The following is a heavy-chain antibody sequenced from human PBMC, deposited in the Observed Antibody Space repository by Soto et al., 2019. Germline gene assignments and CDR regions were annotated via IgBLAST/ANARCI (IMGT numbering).Heavy chain of an antibody. CDR3: AGDRCYDGVGYHYESAY. D-gene: IGHD3-22*01. V-gene: IGHV1-69*01. CDR1: GGDFINYG. Sequence: QVQLVQSGAEVKKPGSSVKVSCKASGGDFINYGISWVRQAPGQGLEWMGGIIPIFRSANYAQKFQGRVTIAADESTTTAYMELTTLTSEDTAVYYCAGDRCYDGVGYHYESAYWGQGTLVTVSS. CDR2: IIPIFRSA. J-gene: IGHJ4*02.